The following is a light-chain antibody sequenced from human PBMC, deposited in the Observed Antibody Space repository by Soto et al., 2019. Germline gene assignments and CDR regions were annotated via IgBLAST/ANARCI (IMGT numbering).Light chain of an antibody. Sequence: QSVLTQPASVSGSPGQSITISCTGTSSDVGIYNYVSWYQQHPGKAPKLMIYDVSNRPSGVSNRFSASKSGNTASLTISGLLAEDDADDYCSSYTSRSPVDVVFGGGTKLTVL. CDR3: SSYTSRSPVDVV. CDR1: SSDVGIYNY. CDR2: DVS. V-gene: IGLV2-14*03. J-gene: IGLJ2*01.